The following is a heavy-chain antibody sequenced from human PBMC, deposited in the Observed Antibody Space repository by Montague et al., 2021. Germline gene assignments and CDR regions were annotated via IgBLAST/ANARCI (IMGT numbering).Heavy chain of an antibody. CDR1: GFTFSSYA. V-gene: IGHV3-30*04. CDR3: ARGGFRITMIVVLSDAFDI. Sequence: SLRLSCAASGFTFSSYAMHWVRQAPGKGLEWVAVVSYDGTNKYYADSVKGRFTTSRDNSKNTLYLQMNSLRAEDTAVYYCARGGFRITMIVVLSDAFDIWGQGTMVTVSS. CDR2: VSYDGTNK. J-gene: IGHJ3*02. D-gene: IGHD3-22*01.